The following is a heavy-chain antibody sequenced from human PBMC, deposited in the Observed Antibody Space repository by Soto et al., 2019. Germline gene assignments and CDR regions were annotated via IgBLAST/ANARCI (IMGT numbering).Heavy chain of an antibody. Sequence: QVQLVQSGAEVKKPGASVKVSCKASGYTFTSYGISWVRQAPGQGLEWMGWISAYDGNTNYAQKLQGRVTMTTDTSTSTAYMELRSLRSDDTAVYYCARDTLRGRWFGELWLDYWGQGTLVTVSS. CDR3: ARDTLRGRWFGELWLDY. J-gene: IGHJ4*02. CDR1: GYTFTSYG. D-gene: IGHD3-10*01. V-gene: IGHV1-18*04. CDR2: ISAYDGNT.